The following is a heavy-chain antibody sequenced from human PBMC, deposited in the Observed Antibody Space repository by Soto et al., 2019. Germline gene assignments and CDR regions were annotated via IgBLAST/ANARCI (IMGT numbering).Heavy chain of an antibody. CDR1: GGSISSYY. J-gene: IGHJ4*02. CDR3: ARAPYPKFITEYYFDY. Sequence: SETLSLTCTVSGGSISSYYWSWIRQPPGKGLEWIGYIYYSGSTNYNPSLKSRVTISVDTSKNQFSLKLSSVTAADTAVYYCARAPYPKFITEYYFDYWGQGTLVTVSS. CDR2: IYYSGST. D-gene: IGHD3-10*01. V-gene: IGHV4-59*01.